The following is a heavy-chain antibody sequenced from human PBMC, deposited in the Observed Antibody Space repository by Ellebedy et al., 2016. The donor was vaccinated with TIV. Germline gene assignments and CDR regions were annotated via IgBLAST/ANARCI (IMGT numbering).Heavy chain of an antibody. V-gene: IGHV3-7*03. Sequence: GESLKISXAASGFTFSTYHMNRVRQAPGKGLEWVATIKPDGNQKDYVHSVRGRFTISRDNATNSLFLQMNSLRTEDTALYYCAKDVGGYPYYFDYWGQGTLVTVSS. CDR1: GFTFSTYH. CDR3: AKDVGGYPYYFDY. J-gene: IGHJ4*02. CDR2: IKPDGNQK. D-gene: IGHD3-16*02.